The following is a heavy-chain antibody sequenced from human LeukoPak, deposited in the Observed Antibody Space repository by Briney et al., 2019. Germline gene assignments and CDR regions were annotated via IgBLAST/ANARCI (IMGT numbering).Heavy chain of an antibody. Sequence: AGSLRLSCAASGFTFSNYWMSWVRQAPGKGLEWVANINEDGSAQYYVGSVRGRFTISRDNAKNSLYLQMSSLRVEDTAVYYCASDSFSISAQSTVNFGYWGQGILVTVSS. J-gene: IGHJ4*02. D-gene: IGHD2-21*01. V-gene: IGHV3-7*01. CDR3: ASDSFSISAQSTVNFGY. CDR2: INEDGSAQ. CDR1: GFTFSNYW.